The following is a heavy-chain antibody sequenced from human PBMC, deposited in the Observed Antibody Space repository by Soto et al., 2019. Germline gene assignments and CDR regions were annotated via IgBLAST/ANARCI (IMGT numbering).Heavy chain of an antibody. CDR3: ARDAAPPTPLRGFDY. D-gene: IGHD2-15*01. CDR2: IIPIFGTA. V-gene: IGHV1-69*13. J-gene: IGHJ4*02. Sequence: GASVKVSCKASGGTFSSYAISWVRQAPGQGLEWMGGIIPIFGTANYAQKFQGRVTITADESTSTAYMELSSLRSEDTAVYYCARDAAPPTPLRGFDYWGQGTLVTVSS. CDR1: GGTFSSYA.